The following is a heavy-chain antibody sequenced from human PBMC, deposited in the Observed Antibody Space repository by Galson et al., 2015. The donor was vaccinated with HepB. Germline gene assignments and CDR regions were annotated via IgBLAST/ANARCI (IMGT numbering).Heavy chain of an antibody. D-gene: IGHD3-22*01. CDR2: TYYRSKWYN. Sequence: AISGDSVSSNSAAWNWIRQSPSRGLEWLGRTYYRSKWYNDYAVSVKSRITINPDTSKNQFSLQLNYVTPEDTAVYYCAREAISIVVAPDAFDIWGQGTMVTVSS. J-gene: IGHJ3*02. CDR3: AREAISIVVAPDAFDI. V-gene: IGHV6-1*01. CDR1: GDSVSSNSAA.